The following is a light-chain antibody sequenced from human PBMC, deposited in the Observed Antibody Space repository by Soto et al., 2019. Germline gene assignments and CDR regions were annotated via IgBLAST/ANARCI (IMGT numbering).Light chain of an antibody. CDR1: SSDVGAYNY. J-gene: IGLJ3*02. Sequence: LTQPPSASGSPGQSVTISCTGTSSDVGAYNYVSWYQQHAGKAPKLVIYEVTKRPSGVPDRFSGSKSANTASLTVSGLQAEDEADYYCSSFASSNTWVFGGGTKVTVL. CDR2: EVT. V-gene: IGLV2-8*01. CDR3: SSFASSNTWV.